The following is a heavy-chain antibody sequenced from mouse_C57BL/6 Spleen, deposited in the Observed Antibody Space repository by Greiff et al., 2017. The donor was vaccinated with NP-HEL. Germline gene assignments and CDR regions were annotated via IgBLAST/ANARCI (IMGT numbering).Heavy chain of an antibody. D-gene: IGHD4-1*01. CDR1: GFTFSDYG. CDR2: ISSGSSTI. J-gene: IGHJ1*03. Sequence: EVQGVESGGGLVKPGGSLKLSCAASGFTFSDYGMHWVRQAPEKGLEWVAYISSGSSTIYYADTVKGRFTISRDNAKNTLFLQMTSLRSEDTAMYYCARLNWDWWYFDVWGTGTTVTVSS. CDR3: ARLNWDWWYFDV. V-gene: IGHV5-17*01.